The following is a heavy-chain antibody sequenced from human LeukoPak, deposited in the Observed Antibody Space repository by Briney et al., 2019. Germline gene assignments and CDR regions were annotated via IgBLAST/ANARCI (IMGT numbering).Heavy chain of an antibody. D-gene: IGHD3-10*01. J-gene: IGHJ4*02. CDR3: ARDRAARRFWFSTGLFDY. Sequence: ASVKVSCKASGYTFTSYYMHWVRQAPGQGLEWMGIINPSGGSTSYAQKFQGRVTMTRDMSTSTVYMELSSLRSEDTAVYYCARDRAARRFWFSTGLFDYWGQGVLVTVSS. CDR1: GYTFTSYY. CDR2: INPSGGST. V-gene: IGHV1-46*01.